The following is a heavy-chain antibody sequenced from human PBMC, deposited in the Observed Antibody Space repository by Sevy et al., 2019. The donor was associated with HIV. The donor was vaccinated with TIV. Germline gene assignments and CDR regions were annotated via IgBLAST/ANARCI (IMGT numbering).Heavy chain of an antibody. CDR2: IKSRADGGTT. J-gene: IGHJ6*02. CDR1: GFTFTYAW. D-gene: IGHD2-8*01. CDR3: STDPIILLLVTDGKDV. Sequence: GGSLRLSCAASGFTFTYAWMTWVRQAPGKGLEWVGRIKSRADGGTTDHAAPVKGRFTISRDDSKNTLYLQMNSLRSEDTGVYYCSTDPIILLLVTDGKDVWGQGTTVTVSS. V-gene: IGHV3-15*01.